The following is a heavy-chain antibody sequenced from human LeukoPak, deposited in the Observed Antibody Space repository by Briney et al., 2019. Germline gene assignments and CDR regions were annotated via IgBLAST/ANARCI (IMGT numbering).Heavy chain of an antibody. Sequence: GGSLRLSCAASGFTFSSSAMNWVRQAPGKGLEWVTTVSGSGGTTHYAESVKGQFTISRDNSKSTLYLQMNSLRAEDTALYYCATSAGWYNYFVMAVWGQGTTVTVSS. V-gene: IGHV3-23*01. D-gene: IGHD2-15*01. J-gene: IGHJ6*02. CDR2: VSGSGGTT. CDR1: GFTFSSSA. CDR3: ATSAGWYNYFVMAV.